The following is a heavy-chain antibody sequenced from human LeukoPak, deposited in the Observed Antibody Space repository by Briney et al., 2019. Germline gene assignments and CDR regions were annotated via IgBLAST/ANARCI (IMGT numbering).Heavy chain of an antibody. J-gene: IGHJ3*02. Sequence: SETLSLTCAVSGGSISSGGYSWSWIRQPPGKGLEWIGYIYHSGSTYYNPSLKSRVTISVDGSKNQFSLKLSSVTAADTAVYYCAREIAKFGAFDIWGQGTMVTVSS. CDR2: IYHSGST. CDR1: GGSISSGGYS. V-gene: IGHV4-30-2*01. D-gene: IGHD3-10*01. CDR3: AREIAKFGAFDI.